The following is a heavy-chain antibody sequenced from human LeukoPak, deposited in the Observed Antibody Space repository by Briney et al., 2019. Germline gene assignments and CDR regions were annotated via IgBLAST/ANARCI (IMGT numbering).Heavy chain of an antibody. CDR2: IYYSGTT. D-gene: IGHD2-2*01. CDR3: ARTLRGFVGVGAS. CDR1: GDSITSYNYY. J-gene: IGHJ4*02. Sequence: SETLSLTCTVSGDSITSYNYYWAWIRQPPGKGLEWIGSIYYSGTTYYNPSLKSRLTISLDTSKNQVSLRSNSVTAVDTAVYFCARTLRGFVGVGASWGQGILVTVSS. V-gene: IGHV4-39*01.